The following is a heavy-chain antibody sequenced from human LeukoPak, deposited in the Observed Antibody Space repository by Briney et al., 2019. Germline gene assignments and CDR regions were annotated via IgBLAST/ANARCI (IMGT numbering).Heavy chain of an antibody. Sequence: GESLKISCKGSGYSFTSYWIGWVRQMPGKGLEWMGIIYPGDSDTGYSPSFQGQVTISADKSISTAYLQWSSLKASDTAMYYCARSTHYDILTGYYSYNFDYWGQGTLVTVSS. CDR1: GYSFTSYW. CDR3: ARSTHYDILTGYYSYNFDY. V-gene: IGHV5-51*01. D-gene: IGHD3-9*01. J-gene: IGHJ4*02. CDR2: IYPGDSDT.